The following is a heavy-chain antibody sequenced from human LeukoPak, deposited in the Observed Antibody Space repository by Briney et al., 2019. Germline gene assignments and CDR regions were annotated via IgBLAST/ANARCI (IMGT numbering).Heavy chain of an antibody. V-gene: IGHV4-59*08. CDR1: GGSISSYY. CDR2: IYYTGST. CDR3: ARHSRSDWFDP. Sequence: SETLSLTCTVSGGSISSYYWSWIRQPPGKGLEWIGSIYYTGSTNYNPSLKSRVTISLDTSNNQFSLKLSSVTAADTAVYYCARHSRSDWFDPWGQGTLVTVSS. J-gene: IGHJ5*02.